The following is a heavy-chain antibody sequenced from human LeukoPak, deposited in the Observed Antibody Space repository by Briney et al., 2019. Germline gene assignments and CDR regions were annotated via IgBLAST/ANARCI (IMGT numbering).Heavy chain of an antibody. CDR2: ISWNSGSI. CDR3: ARDYTRGSYYLFGY. Sequence: GGSLRLSCAASGFTFDDYAMHWVRQAPGKGLEWVSGISWNSGSIGYADSVKGRFTISRDNAKNSLYLQMNSLRAEDTAVYYCARDYTRGSYYLFGYWGQGTLVTVSS. CDR1: GFTFDDYA. D-gene: IGHD1-26*01. V-gene: IGHV3-9*01. J-gene: IGHJ4*02.